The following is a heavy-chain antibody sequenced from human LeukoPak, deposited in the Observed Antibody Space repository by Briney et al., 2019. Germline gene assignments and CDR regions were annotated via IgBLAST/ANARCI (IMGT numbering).Heavy chain of an antibody. V-gene: IGHV3-7*01. CDR3: AKGSIAARPFGFDYYYYYMDV. J-gene: IGHJ6*03. CDR1: GFTFSSYW. D-gene: IGHD6-6*01. Sequence: GGSLRLSCAASGFTFSSYWMSWVRQAPGKGLEWVANIKQDGSEKYYVDSVKGRFTISRDNAKNSLYLQMNSLGAEDTAVYYCAKGSIAARPFGFDYYYYYMDVWGKGTTVTVSS. CDR2: IKQDGSEK.